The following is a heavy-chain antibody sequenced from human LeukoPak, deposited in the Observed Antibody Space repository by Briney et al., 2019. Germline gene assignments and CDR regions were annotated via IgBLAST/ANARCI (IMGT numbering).Heavy chain of an antibody. Sequence: PGGSLRLSCAGSGFSFSSHWMSWVRQAPGKGLEWVANTNDDGSEKNYVDSVKGRFTISRDNAKNSLYLQMNSLRAEDTAVYYCARIGAAGHFDYWGQGTLVTVSS. D-gene: IGHD6-13*01. CDR3: ARIGAAGHFDY. CDR2: TNDDGSEK. J-gene: IGHJ4*02. V-gene: IGHV3-7*01. CDR1: GFSFSSHW.